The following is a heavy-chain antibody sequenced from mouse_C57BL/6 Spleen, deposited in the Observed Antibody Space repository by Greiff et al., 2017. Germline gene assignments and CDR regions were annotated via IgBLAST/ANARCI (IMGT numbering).Heavy chain of an antibody. J-gene: IGHJ2*01. CDR3: ARNDIYYGNYYLDY. V-gene: IGHV1-55*01. D-gene: IGHD2-1*01. CDR1: GYTFTSYW. Sequence: VQLQQPGAELVKPGASVKMSCKASGYTFTSYWITWVKQRPGQGLEWIGDIYPGSGSTNYNEKFKSKATLTVDTSSSTAYMQLSSLTSEDSAVYYCARNDIYYGNYYLDYWGQGTTLTVSS. CDR2: IYPGSGST.